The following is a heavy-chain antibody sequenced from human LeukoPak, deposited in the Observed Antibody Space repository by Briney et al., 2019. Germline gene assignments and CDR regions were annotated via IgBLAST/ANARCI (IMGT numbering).Heavy chain of an antibody. CDR1: GFTFSSYA. V-gene: IGHV3-64D*06. CDR3: VSPVFINF. D-gene: IGHD1-14*01. CDR2: IGSDGDGT. Sequence: QPGRSLRLSCAASGFTFSSYAMHWVRQAPGKGLEHVSTIGSDGDGTYYADSVKDRFIISRDNSKNAVYLQMSSLRPEDTAVYYCVSPVFINFWGQGTLVTVSS. J-gene: IGHJ4*01.